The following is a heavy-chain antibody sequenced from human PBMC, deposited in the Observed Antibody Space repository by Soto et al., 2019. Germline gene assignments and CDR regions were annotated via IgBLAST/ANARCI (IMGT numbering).Heavy chain of an antibody. CDR1: GFTFSSYA. D-gene: IGHD2-21*01. J-gene: IGHJ4*02. CDR3: ARDSLSGDMAPVYFDY. V-gene: IGHV3-30-3*01. Sequence: GGSLRLSCAASGFTFSSYAMHWVRQAPGKGLEWVAVISYDGSNKYYADSVKGRFTISRDNSKNTLYLQMNSLRAEDTAVYYCARDSLSGDMAPVYFDYWGQGTLVTSPQ. CDR2: ISYDGSNK.